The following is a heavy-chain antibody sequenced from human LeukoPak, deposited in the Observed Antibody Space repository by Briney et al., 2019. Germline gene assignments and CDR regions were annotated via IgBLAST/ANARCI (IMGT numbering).Heavy chain of an antibody. J-gene: IGHJ5*02. D-gene: IGHD2-8*01. Sequence: GGSLRLSCAASGFTFSSYSMYWVRQAPGKGLEWVSCISSTSGNIHYADSVKGRFTTSRDNARNSLSLQMNSLRDEDTAVYYCARDHCTTGACRYFHLWGQGTLVTVSS. CDR2: ISSTSGNI. CDR3: ARDHCTTGACRYFHL. CDR1: GFTFSSYS. V-gene: IGHV3-48*02.